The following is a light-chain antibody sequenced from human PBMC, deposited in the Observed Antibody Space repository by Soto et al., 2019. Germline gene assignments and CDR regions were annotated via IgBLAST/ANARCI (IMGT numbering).Light chain of an antibody. Sequence: QSVLTQPASVSESPGRSITIYCTGTSSDVGGYKYVSWYQQHPGKAPKLMIYEVSTRPSGVSNRFSGSKSGNTASLTISGLQAEDEADYYCSSYTSSSSHYVFGTGIKVTV. CDR2: EVS. CDR1: SSDVGGYKY. V-gene: IGLV2-14*01. CDR3: SSYTSSSSHYV. J-gene: IGLJ1*01.